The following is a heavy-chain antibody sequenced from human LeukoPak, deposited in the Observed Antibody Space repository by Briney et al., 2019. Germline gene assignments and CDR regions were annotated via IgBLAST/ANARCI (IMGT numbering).Heavy chain of an antibody. V-gene: IGHV3-13*01. D-gene: IGHD3-10*01. J-gene: IGHJ3*02. Sequence: GGSLRLSCAASGFTFSSYDMHWVRQATGKGLEWVSAIGTAGDTYYPGSVKGRFTISRENAKNSLYLQMNSLRAGDTAVYYCARGDTMVRGLLNAFDIWGQGTMVTVSS. CDR3: ARGDTMVRGLLNAFDI. CDR1: GFTFSSYD. CDR2: IGTAGDT.